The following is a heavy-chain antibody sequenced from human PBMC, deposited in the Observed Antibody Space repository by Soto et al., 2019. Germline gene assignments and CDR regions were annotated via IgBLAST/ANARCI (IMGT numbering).Heavy chain of an antibody. CDR2: ISTSGATT. Sequence: GGSLRLSCAASGFTFNNYAMSWVRQAPGKGLEWVSAISTSGATTYYADSVKGRFTISRDNSKNTPFLQMSSLRAEDTAIYYCAKKSISGYYSPFDYWAQGTLVTVSS. CDR1: GFTFNNYA. D-gene: IGHD3-22*01. V-gene: IGHV3-23*01. CDR3: AKKSISGYYSPFDY. J-gene: IGHJ4*02.